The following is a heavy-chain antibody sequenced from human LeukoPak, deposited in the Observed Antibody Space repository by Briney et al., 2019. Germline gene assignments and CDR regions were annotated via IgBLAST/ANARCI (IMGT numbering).Heavy chain of an antibody. CDR1: GYTFTGYY. Sequence: GASVKVSCKASGYTFTGYYMHWVRQAPGQGLEWMGWINPNSGGTNYAQKFQGRVTMTEDTSTDTAYMDLSSLRSEDTAVYYCATENWGSSGFDPFDIWGQGTMVTVSS. V-gene: IGHV1-2*02. D-gene: IGHD6-19*01. CDR2: INPNSGGT. CDR3: ATENWGSSGFDPFDI. J-gene: IGHJ3*02.